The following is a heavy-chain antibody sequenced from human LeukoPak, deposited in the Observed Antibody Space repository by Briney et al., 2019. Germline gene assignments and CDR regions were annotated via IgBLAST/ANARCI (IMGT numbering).Heavy chain of an antibody. CDR2: IYYSGST. J-gene: IGHJ4*02. CDR3: ARRYSSSSPFDY. CDR1: GGSISSSSYY. Sequence: SETLSLTCTVSGGSISSSSYYWGWIRQPPGKGLEWIGSIYYSGSTYYNPSPKSRVTISVDTSKYHFSLKLSSVTAADTAVYYCARRYSSSSPFDYWGQGTLVTVSS. V-gene: IGHV4-39*02. D-gene: IGHD6-6*01.